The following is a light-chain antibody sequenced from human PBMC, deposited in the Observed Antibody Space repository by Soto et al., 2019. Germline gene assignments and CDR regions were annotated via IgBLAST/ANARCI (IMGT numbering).Light chain of an antibody. CDR3: TSYTITSPYA. V-gene: IGLV2-14*01. CDR1: SSDIGRYNF. CDR2: EAT. Sequence: QSALTQPASMSGSPGQSITISCTGTSSDIGRYNFVSWYQHHPGKAPKLIIYEATKRPSGVSYRFSGSKSGNTASLTISGLQAEDEADYYCTSYTITSPYAFGTGTKSPS. J-gene: IGLJ1*01.